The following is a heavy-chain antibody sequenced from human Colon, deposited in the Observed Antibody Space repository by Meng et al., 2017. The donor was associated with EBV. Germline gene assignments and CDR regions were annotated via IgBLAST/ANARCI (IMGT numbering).Heavy chain of an antibody. Sequence: VQRAQSRSQLQKPWASANVSCQASGDTFSTYTRNWVRQAHGRGLEWLGWISTNTGTPTCTQGFTGRFVFPLDTSVSTAYLQISSLKAEDTAVYYCARGGNFDPWGQGTLVTVSS. CDR1: GDTFSTYT. D-gene: IGHD2/OR15-2a*01. J-gene: IGHJ5*02. V-gene: IGHV7-4-1*02. CDR2: ISTNTGTP. CDR3: ARGGNFDP.